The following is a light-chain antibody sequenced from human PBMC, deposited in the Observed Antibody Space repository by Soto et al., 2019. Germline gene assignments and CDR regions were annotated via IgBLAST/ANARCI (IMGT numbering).Light chain of an antibody. CDR2: GAS. V-gene: IGKV3-15*01. J-gene: IGKJ1*01. CDR3: QQYISSPLT. Sequence: EIVMTQSPATLSVSPGERATLSCRASQSVSSNLAWYQQKPGQAPRLLIYGASTRATGIPARFSGSGSGTDCTLTISRLEPEDVAVYYCQQYISSPLTLGQGTKVDI. CDR1: QSVSSN.